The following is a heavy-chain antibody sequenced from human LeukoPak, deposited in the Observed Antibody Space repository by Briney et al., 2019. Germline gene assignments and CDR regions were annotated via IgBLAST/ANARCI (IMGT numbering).Heavy chain of an antibody. J-gene: IGHJ6*03. CDR2: IYTSGST. CDR1: GGSISSGSYY. D-gene: IGHD6-19*01. CDR3: ARLSSAYYYMDV. Sequence: SETLSLTCTVSGGSISSGSYYWSWIRQPAGKGLEWIGRIYTSGSTNYNPSLKSRVTISVDRSKNQFSLKLSSVTAADTAVYYCARLSSAYYYMDVWGKGTTVTVSS. V-gene: IGHV4-61*02.